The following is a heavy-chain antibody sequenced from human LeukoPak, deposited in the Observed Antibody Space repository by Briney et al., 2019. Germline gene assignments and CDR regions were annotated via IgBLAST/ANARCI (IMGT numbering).Heavy chain of an antibody. CDR2: ISSSSSYI. Sequence: GGSLRLSCAASGFTFSSDSMNWVRQAPGKGREWVSSISSSSSYIYYAGSVKGRFTITRDNAKNSLYLQMNSLRAEDTAVYYCARGPGWNDYWGQGTLVTVSS. CDR1: GFTFSSDS. CDR3: ARGPGWNDY. D-gene: IGHD1-1*01. V-gene: IGHV3-21*01. J-gene: IGHJ4*02.